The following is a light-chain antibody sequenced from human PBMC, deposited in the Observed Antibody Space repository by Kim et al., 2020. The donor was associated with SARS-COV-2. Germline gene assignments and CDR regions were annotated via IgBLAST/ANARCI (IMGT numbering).Light chain of an antibody. CDR1: QDISNY. CDR3: QQYGNLPLT. Sequence: DIQMTQSPSSLSKYVGDRVSITCQASQDISNYLNWYQQKPGKPPKLLIYEASKLETGVPSRFSGSGTGTEFTFTIDSLQPEDLATYFCQQYGNLPLTFGPGTKVDIK. CDR2: EAS. J-gene: IGKJ3*01. V-gene: IGKV1-33*01.